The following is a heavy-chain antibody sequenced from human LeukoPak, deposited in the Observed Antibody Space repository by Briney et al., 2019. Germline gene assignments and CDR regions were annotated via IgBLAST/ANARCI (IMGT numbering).Heavy chain of an antibody. CDR1: GLTFRSYA. D-gene: IGHD3-22*01. CDR3: AKEKRSSGPYYFDY. V-gene: IGHV3-23*01. CDR2: ISGSGGST. J-gene: IGHJ4*02. Sequence: PGGSLSPSGAASGLTFRSYAMSWVRKAQGKGLEWVQPISGSGGSTYYADSVKGRFTISRDNSKNTLYLQMNSLRAEDTAVYYCAKEKRSSGPYYFDYWGQGTLVTVSS.